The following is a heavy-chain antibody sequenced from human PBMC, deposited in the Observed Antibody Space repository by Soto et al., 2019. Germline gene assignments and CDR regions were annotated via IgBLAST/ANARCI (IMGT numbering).Heavy chain of an antibody. J-gene: IGHJ6*02. CDR3: ARGYGGSGSYFPLVYYYGMDV. CDR2: MNANSGNT. Sequence: ASVKVSCKASGYTFTSYDINWVRQATGQGLEWMGWMNANSGNTNYAQKLQGRVTMTTDTSTSTAYMELRSLRSDDTAVYYCARGYGGSGSYFPLVYYYGMDVWGQGTTVIVSS. CDR1: GYTFTSYD. D-gene: IGHD3-10*01. V-gene: IGHV1-18*01.